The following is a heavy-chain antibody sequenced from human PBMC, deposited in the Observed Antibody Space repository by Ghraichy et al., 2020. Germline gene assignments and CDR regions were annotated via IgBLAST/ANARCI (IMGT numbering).Heavy chain of an antibody. CDR3: TGTCIGVAGLDC. D-gene: IGHD6-19*01. CDR1: RFTFTNAW. J-gene: IGHJ4*02. V-gene: IGHV3-15*01. CDR2: IKSRIHGGTT. Sequence: GGSLRLSCAASRFTFTNAWMSWVRQAPGKGLEWVARIKSRIHGGTTDYAAPVRGRFSISRDESKNKLYLQMNSLKTEDTAVYYCTGTCIGVAGLDCWGQGTLVTVSS.